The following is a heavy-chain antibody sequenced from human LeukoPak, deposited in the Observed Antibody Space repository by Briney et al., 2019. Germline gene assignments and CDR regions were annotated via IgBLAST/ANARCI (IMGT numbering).Heavy chain of an antibody. V-gene: IGHV4-39*01. CDR1: GGSISSSSYY. D-gene: IGHD2-15*01. CDR2: IYYSGST. CDR3: ARQSSVAAHYYFDY. J-gene: IGHJ4*02. Sequence: SETLSLTCTVSGGSISSSSYYWGWIRQPPGKGLEWIGSIYYSGSTNYNPSLKSRVTISVDTSKNQFSLKLSSVTAADTAVYYCARQSSVAAHYYFDYWGQGTLVTVSS.